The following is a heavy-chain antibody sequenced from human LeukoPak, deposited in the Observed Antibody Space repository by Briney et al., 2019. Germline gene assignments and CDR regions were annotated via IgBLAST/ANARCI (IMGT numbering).Heavy chain of an antibody. J-gene: IGHJ4*02. CDR3: GRGVGFYYFDY. CDR1: GYAFGSYG. V-gene: IGHV1-18*01. Sequence: ASVKVSCKASGYAFGSYGVTWVRQAPGQGLEWMGWISVFNGNTDYAGKFQGRVTMTTETSTSTAYMELSSLRSEDTAVYYCGRGVGFYYFDYGGQGPLVTVSS. D-gene: IGHD1-26*01. CDR2: ISVFNGNT.